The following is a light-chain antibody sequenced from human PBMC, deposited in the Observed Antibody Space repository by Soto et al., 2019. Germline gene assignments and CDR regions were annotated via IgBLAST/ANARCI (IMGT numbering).Light chain of an antibody. J-gene: IGKJ5*01. CDR1: QSVTIR. CDR2: GAS. V-gene: IGKV3D-15*01. CDR3: QQYNNWPAIT. Sequence: VLTQSPGTLSLSPGERATLSCRASQSVTIRLAWYQQRPGQSPRLLISGASNRASGVPYRFSGSGSGTEFTLTISSLQSEDFAVYHCQQYNNWPAITFGQGTRLEIK.